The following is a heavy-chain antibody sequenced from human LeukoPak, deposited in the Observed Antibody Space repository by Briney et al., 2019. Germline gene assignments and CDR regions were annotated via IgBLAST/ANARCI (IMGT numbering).Heavy chain of an antibody. Sequence: PSETLSLTCTVSGGSISSGGYSWSWIRQPPGKGLEWIGYIYHSGSTYYNPSLKSRVTISVDRSKNQFSLKLSSVTAADTAVYYCARGVFGASDYDFWSGEFDPWGQGTLVTVSS. CDR2: IYHSGST. CDR3: ARGVFGASDYDFWSGEFDP. D-gene: IGHD3-3*01. CDR1: GGSISSGGYS. V-gene: IGHV4-30-2*01. J-gene: IGHJ5*02.